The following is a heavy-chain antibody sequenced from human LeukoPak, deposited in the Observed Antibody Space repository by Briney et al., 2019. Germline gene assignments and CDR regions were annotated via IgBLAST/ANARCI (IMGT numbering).Heavy chain of an antibody. Sequence: GGSLRLSCAASGFTFSDYHMSWIRRAPGKGLEWVSDISGRGRSIYYADSMKGRFTISRGNAKNSLYLQMNSLRAEDTAVYYCARGSSPPDHWGQGTLVTVSS. V-gene: IGHV3-11*01. J-gene: IGHJ4*02. CDR2: ISGRGRSI. CDR3: ARGSSPPDH. CDR1: GFTFSDYH.